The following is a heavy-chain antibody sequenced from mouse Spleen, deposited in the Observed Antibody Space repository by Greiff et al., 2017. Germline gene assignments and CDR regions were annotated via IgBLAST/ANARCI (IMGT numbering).Heavy chain of an antibody. V-gene: IGHV1-37*01. J-gene: IGHJ3*01. D-gene: IGHD2-2*01. CDR3: GRGYGPWFGY. CDR1: GYSFTGYF. CDR2: INPYNGDT. Sequence: VQLKESGPELVKPGASVKISCKASGYSFTGYFMNWVKQSPGKSLEWIGRINPYNGDTFYNQKFKGKATLTVDKSSSTAHMELLSLTSEDSAVYYCGRGYGPWFGYWGQGTLVTVSA.